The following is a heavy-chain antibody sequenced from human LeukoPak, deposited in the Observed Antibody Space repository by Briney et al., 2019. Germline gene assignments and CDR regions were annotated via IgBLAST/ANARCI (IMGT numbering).Heavy chain of an antibody. V-gene: IGHV4-59*01. Sequence: KPSETLSLTCTVFGGSISSYYWSWIRQPPGKGLEWIGYIYYSGSTNYNPSLKSRVTISVDTSKNQFSLKLSSVTAADTAVYYCARVGYSYGYKGYYYYMDVWGKGTTVTISS. J-gene: IGHJ6*03. D-gene: IGHD5-18*01. CDR1: GGSISSYY. CDR2: IYYSGST. CDR3: ARVGYSYGYKGYYYYMDV.